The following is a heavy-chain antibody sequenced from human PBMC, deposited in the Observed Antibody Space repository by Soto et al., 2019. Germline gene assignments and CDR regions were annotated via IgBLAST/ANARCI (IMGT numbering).Heavy chain of an antibody. V-gene: IGHV5-10-1*01. J-gene: IGHJ6*02. CDR1: GYAFTNHW. CDR2: IDPSDSYI. D-gene: IGHD2-2*01. Sequence: LGESLKISCQASGYAFTNHWISWVRQMPGKGLEWMGRIDPSDSYINYSPSFEGRVTISADKSISSAYLQWNSVQASDTAVYYCARFGHPQRKDYYGMDVWGQGTTVTVSS. CDR3: ARFGHPQRKDYYGMDV.